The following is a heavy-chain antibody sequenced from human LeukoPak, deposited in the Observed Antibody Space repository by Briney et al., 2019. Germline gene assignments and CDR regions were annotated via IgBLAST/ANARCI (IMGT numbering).Heavy chain of an antibody. V-gene: IGHV1-2*02. J-gene: IGHJ4*02. D-gene: IGHD6-13*01. CDR2: INPKNAGT. CDR1: GYTFTGHY. CDR3: ARTLYIAAAPGGFAY. Sequence: PRASVKVSCKASGYTFTGHYIHGVRQAPGQGREGMGWINPKNAGTNYAQKFQGRVTMTRDTSTGTAYMELSRLKSDDTAVYYCARTLYIAAAPGGFAYWGQGTLVAVSS.